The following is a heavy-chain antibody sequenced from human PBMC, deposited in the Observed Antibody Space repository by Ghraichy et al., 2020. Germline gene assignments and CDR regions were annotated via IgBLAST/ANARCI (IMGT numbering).Heavy chain of an antibody. J-gene: IGHJ2*01. CDR2: ITASGYST. V-gene: IGHV3-23*01. D-gene: IGHD4-11*01. CDR3: AKVFAVTPPVNWHFDL. Sequence: AGSLRLSCAASGFSFSNYAMTWVRQAPGNGLEWVSTITASGYSTYYVDSVRGRFTISRDNSKNTLYLQMNRLRAEDTAVYYCAKVFAVTPPVNWHFDLWGRGTLVTVSS. CDR1: GFSFSNYA.